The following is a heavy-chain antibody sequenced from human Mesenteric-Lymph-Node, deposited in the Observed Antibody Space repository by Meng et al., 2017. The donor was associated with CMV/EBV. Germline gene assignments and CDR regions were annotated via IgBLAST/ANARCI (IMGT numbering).Heavy chain of an antibody. CDR3: AKDQSGWGWFDS. Sequence: GESLKISCAASGFTFSTYDMNWVRQTPGKGLEWVSRITPGGGTDYADSVKGRFTISRDNSKNTLYLQMNSLRAEDTAVYYCAKDQSGWGWFDSWGQGTQVTVSS. CDR1: GFTFSTYD. V-gene: IGHV3-23*01. D-gene: IGHD3-10*01. CDR2: ITPGGGT. J-gene: IGHJ5*01.